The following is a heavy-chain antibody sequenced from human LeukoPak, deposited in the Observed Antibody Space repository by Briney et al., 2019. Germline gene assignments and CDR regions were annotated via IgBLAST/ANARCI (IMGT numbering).Heavy chain of an antibody. CDR1: GYTFSSYG. D-gene: IGHD2-2*01. CDR2: ISAYNGNT. J-gene: IGHJ4*02. Sequence: ASVKVSCKASGYTFSSYGVSWVRQAPGQGLEWMGWISAYNGNTKYAQKLQGRDTMTTDTSTSTTYMELRSLRSDDTAVYYCARGRGYCSSTSCRRGIFDYWGQGTLVTVSS. V-gene: IGHV1-18*01. CDR3: ARGRGYCSSTSCRRGIFDY.